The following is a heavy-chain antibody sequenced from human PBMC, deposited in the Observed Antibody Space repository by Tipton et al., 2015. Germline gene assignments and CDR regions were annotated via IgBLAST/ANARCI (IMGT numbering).Heavy chain of an antibody. CDR3: AKDRGSSGYFGMDV. J-gene: IGHJ6*02. V-gene: IGHV3-23*01. CDR2: ISGSGGST. D-gene: IGHD3-22*01. CDR1: GFTFRNYA. Sequence: SLRLSCAASGFTFRNYAMSWVRQAPGKGLEWVSAISGSGGSTYYADSVKGRFTISRDNSKNTLYLQMNSLRAEDTALYYCAKDRGSSGYFGMDVWGQGTTVTVSS.